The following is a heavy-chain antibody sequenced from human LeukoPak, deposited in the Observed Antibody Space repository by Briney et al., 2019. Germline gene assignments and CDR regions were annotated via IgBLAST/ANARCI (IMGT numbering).Heavy chain of an antibody. D-gene: IGHD3-22*01. CDR3: ASVHYYDRSGPPGTI. V-gene: IGHV3-33*01. CDR2: IWYDGSNK. J-gene: IGHJ3*02. CDR1: GFTFSSYG. Sequence: GRSLRLSCAASGFTFSSYGMHWVRQAPGKGLEWVAVIWYDGSNKYYADSVKGRFTISRDNSKNTLYLQMNSLRAEDTAVYYCASVHYYDRSGPPGTIWGQGTMGTVSS.